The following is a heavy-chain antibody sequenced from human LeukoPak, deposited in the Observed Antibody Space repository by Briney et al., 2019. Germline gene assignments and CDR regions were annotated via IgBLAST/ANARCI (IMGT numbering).Heavy chain of an antibody. V-gene: IGHV4-39*01. CDR2: IYYSGST. CDR1: GGSISSSSYY. J-gene: IGHJ3*02. D-gene: IGHD4-23*01. Sequence: SETLSLTCTVSGGSISSSSYYWCWIRQRPGKGLEWIGSIYYSGSTYYNPSLKSRVTISVDTSKNQFSLKLSSVTAADTAVYYCARHIRGGNSNAFDIWGQGTMVTVSS. CDR3: ARHIRGGNSNAFDI.